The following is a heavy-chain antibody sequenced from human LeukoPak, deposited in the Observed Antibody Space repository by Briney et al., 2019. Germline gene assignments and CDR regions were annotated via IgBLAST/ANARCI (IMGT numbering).Heavy chain of an antibody. CDR3: AKDHHDAGDLFDY. CDR2: IRYDGSNK. D-gene: IGHD3-16*01. CDR1: GFTFSSYG. J-gene: IGHJ4*02. Sequence: PGGSLRLSCAASGFTFSSYGMHWVRQAPGKWLEWVAFIRYDGSNKYYADSVKGRFTISRDNSKNTLYLQMNSLRAEDTAVYYCAKDHHDAGDLFDYWGQGTLVTVSS. V-gene: IGHV3-30*02.